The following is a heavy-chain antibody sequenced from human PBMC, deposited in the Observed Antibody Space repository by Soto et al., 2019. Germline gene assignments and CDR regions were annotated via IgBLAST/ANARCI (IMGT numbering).Heavy chain of an antibody. CDR3: ARESTGLAEYSSSWSIWNDPADYYMDV. CDR2: ISSSSSYI. CDR1: GFTFSSYS. D-gene: IGHD6-13*01. V-gene: IGHV3-21*01. J-gene: IGHJ6*03. Sequence: GGSLRLSCAASGFTFSSYSMNWVRQAPGKGLEWVSSISSSSSYIYYADSVKGRFTISRDNAKNSLYLQMNSLRAEDTAVYYCARESTGLAEYSSSWSIWNDPADYYMDVWGKGTTVTVSS.